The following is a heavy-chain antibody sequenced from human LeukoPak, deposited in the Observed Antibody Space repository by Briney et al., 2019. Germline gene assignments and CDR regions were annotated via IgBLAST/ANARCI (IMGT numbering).Heavy chain of an antibody. Sequence: PVASVKVSCKASGYTFTGYYMHWVRQAPGQGLEWMGWINPNSGGTNYAQKFQGRVTMTRDTSISTAYMELSRLRSDDTAVYYCARVSGHGNIVGAPGDFDYWGQGTLVTVSS. J-gene: IGHJ4*02. CDR2: INPNSGGT. V-gene: IGHV1-2*02. CDR3: ARVSGHGNIVGAPGDFDY. D-gene: IGHD1-26*01. CDR1: GYTFTGYY.